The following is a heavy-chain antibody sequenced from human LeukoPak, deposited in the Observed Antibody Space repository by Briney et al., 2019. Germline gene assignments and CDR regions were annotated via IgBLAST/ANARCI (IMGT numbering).Heavy chain of an antibody. D-gene: IGHD6-13*01. J-gene: IGHJ6*03. CDR2: IIPIFRTT. Sequence: SLKLSCAASGGTFSSYTMSWVRQAPGQGLEWMGGIIPIFRTTNYAQKFQGRVTITADESTNTAYLELSSLKSEDTAVYYCARDRSRPIGTEPRYYMDVWGKGTTVTISS. CDR3: ARDRSRPIGTEPRYYMDV. V-gene: IGHV1-69*01. CDR1: GGTFSSYT.